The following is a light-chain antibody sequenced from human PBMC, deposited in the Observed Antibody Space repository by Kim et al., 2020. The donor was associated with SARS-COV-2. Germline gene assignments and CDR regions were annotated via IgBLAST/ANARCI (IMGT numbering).Light chain of an antibody. Sequence: VALGQTVRITCQGDSRRSDDATWYQQKPGQAPIVVIYGKNNRPSGIPDRFSGSSSGNTASLTITGTQAGDEADYYCNSRDSNDNVVFGGGTKLTVL. V-gene: IGLV3-19*01. CDR3: NSRDSNDNVV. J-gene: IGLJ2*01. CDR1: SRRSDD. CDR2: GKN.